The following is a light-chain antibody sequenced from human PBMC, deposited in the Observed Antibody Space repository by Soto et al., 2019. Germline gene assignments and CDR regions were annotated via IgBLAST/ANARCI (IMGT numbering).Light chain of an antibody. J-gene: IGKJ1*01. CDR2: KAS. CDR3: QQYSSYSWT. V-gene: IGKV1-5*03. CDR1: QSISSW. Sequence: DIQMTQSPSTLSASVGDRVTITCRASQSISSWLAWYQQKPGKAPKLLIYKASSLESGVPSRFSGSGSGTEFTLTISSLQPDGFATYYCQQYSSYSWTFGQGTKVEIK.